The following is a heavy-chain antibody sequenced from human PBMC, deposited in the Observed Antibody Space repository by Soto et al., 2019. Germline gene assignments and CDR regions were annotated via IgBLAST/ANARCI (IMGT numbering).Heavy chain of an antibody. CDR2: IYYSETT. J-gene: IGHJ6*02. Sequence: PSETLSLTCTVSDGSVSSGTYSWGWVRQPPGKGLEWIGYIYYSETTYYTPSLKSRLTMSMDRANDHFSLNLTSVTAADTAVYFCASGHYCYGMDVWGQGITVTVSS. V-gene: IGHV4-30-2*01. CDR3: ASGHYCYGMDV. CDR1: DGSVSSGTYS.